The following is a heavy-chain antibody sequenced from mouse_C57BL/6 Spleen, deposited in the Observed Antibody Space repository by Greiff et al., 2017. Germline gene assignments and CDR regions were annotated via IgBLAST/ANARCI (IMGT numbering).Heavy chain of an antibody. J-gene: IGHJ3*01. Sequence: QVQLQQPGAELVKPGASVKLSCKASGYTFTSYWMHWVKQRPGRGLEWIGRIDPKSGGTKYNEKFKSKATLTVDKPSSTAYMQLSSLTSEDSAVYYCARQDYSKAWFAYWGQGTLVTVSA. CDR3: ARQDYSKAWFAY. V-gene: IGHV1-72*01. D-gene: IGHD2-5*01. CDR2: IDPKSGGT. CDR1: GYTFTSYW.